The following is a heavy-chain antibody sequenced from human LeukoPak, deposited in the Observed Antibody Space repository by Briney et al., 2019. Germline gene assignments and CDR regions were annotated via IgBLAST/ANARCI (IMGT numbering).Heavy chain of an antibody. CDR1: GGSISSYY. V-gene: IGHV4-59*08. CDR3: ARQSPLNYYESPSGAFDI. CDR2: IYYSGST. Sequence: SETLSLTCTVSGGSISSYYWSWIRQPPGKGLEWIGYIYYSGSTNYNPSLKSRVTISVDTSKNQFSLKLSSVTAADTAVYYCARQSPLNYYESPSGAFDIWGQGTMVTVSS. D-gene: IGHD3-22*01. J-gene: IGHJ3*02.